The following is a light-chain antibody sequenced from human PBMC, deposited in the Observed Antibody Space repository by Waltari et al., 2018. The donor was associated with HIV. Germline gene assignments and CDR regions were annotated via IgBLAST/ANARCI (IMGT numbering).Light chain of an antibody. CDR1: QSVASN. V-gene: IGKV3-15*01. CDR2: GAS. Sequence: EIVMTQSPATLSVSPGDRATRSCRASQSVASNLAWYQHNPGQAPRLLIYGASTRATGIPARFSGRGSGREFTLTISTLQPEDFAVYYCQQYNNWPPITFGQGTRLEIK. J-gene: IGKJ5*01. CDR3: QQYNNWPPIT.